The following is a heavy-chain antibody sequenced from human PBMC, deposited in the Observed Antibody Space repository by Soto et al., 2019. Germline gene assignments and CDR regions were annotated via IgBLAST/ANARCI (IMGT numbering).Heavy chain of an antibody. CDR1: GFTFDDYA. V-gene: IGHV3-43*01. CDR2: ISWDGATP. Sequence: GGSLRLSCGAFGFTFDDYAMHWVRQVPGKGLEWVALISWDGATPSYADSVKGRFTISRDNSKNSLYLQMNSLRPEDTALYYCAKGFIVEASFGIDYWGQGTLVTVSS. D-gene: IGHD1-26*01. CDR3: AKGFIVEASFGIDY. J-gene: IGHJ4*02.